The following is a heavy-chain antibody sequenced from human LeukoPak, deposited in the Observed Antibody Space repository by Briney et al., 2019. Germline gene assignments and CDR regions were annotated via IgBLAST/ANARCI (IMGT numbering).Heavy chain of an antibody. D-gene: IGHD3-10*01. V-gene: IGHV4-59*01. J-gene: IGHJ4*02. CDR3: ARVHYSGSGSYLDY. Sequence: PSETLSLTCTVSGGSISSYYWSWIRQPPGKGLECIGYIYYSGSTNYNPSLKSRVTISVDTSKNQFSLKLSSVTAADTAVYYCARVHYSGSGSYLDYWGQGTLVTVSS. CDR1: GGSISSYY. CDR2: IYYSGST.